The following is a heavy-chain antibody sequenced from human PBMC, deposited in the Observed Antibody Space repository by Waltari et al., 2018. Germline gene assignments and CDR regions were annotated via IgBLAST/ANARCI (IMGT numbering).Heavy chain of an antibody. CDR3: ATAARGDNADELY. J-gene: IGHJ4*02. Sequence: EVQLVESGGGLLHPGGSVRLSCAASGFTFSIYWMSWVRQAPGKGLEGVVNIHHDGSAKYYVDSVKGRFTISRDNAKNSLYLQMNSLRAEDTALYFCATAARGDNADELYWGQGTLVTVSS. CDR1: GFTFSIYW. CDR2: IHHDGSAK. D-gene: IGHD2-21*02. V-gene: IGHV3-7*01.